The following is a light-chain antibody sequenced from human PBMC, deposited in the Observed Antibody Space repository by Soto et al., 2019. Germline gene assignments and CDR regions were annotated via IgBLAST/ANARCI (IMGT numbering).Light chain of an antibody. CDR1: HSVSSSY. CDR3: QQYGISPWT. V-gene: IGKV3-20*01. J-gene: IGKJ1*01. CDR2: GAS. Sequence: EIVLTQSPGTLSLSPGERATLPCRASHSVSSSYLAWYQQKPGQAPRLLIYGASSRATGIPDRFSGSGSGTDFTLTISKLEPEPFAVYYCQQYGISPWTFGQGTKLDIK.